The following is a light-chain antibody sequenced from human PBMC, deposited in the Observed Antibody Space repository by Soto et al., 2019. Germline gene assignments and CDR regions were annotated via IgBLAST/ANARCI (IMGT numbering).Light chain of an antibody. V-gene: IGKV1-5*03. CDR1: QTISSW. CDR3: QQYHHLTRT. Sequence: DIQMTQSPSTLSGSVGDRVTITCRASQTISSWLAWYQQKPGKAPKLLIYKASTLKSGVPSRFSGSGSGTEFTLTISSLQPDDFATYYCQQYHHLTRTFGGGTRVEIK. CDR2: KAS. J-gene: IGKJ4*01.